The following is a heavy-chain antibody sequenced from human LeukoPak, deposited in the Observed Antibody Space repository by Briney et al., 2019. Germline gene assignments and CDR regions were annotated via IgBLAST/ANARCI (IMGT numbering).Heavy chain of an antibody. CDR3: ARGYGDWFDP. Sequence: GGSLRLSCAASGFTFNSYWMHWVRQAPGKGLAWVSRINSDGSRTAYADSVKGRFSISRDNAKNTLYLQMNSLRVEDTAVYYCARGYGDWFDPWGQGTLVTVSS. CDR2: INSDGSRT. J-gene: IGHJ5*02. D-gene: IGHD3-10*01. V-gene: IGHV3-74*01. CDR1: GFTFNSYW.